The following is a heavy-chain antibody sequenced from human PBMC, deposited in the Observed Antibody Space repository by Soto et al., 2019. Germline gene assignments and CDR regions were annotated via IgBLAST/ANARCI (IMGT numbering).Heavy chain of an antibody. CDR3: ARDGGRHSGGMDY. V-gene: IGHV1-69*01. CDR1: GGTFSSYS. D-gene: IGHD1-26*01. J-gene: IGHJ4*02. CDR2: IIPIFGTA. Sequence: QVQLVQSGAEVKKPGSSVKVSCEASGGTFSSYSINWVRQAPGQGLEWMGEIIPIFGTANYTQKFQGRVTITADESTSTAYMELSSLRSEDTAVYYCARDGGRHSGGMDYWGQGTLVTVSS.